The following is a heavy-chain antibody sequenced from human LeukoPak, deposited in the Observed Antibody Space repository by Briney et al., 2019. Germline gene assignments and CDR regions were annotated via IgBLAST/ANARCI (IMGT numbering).Heavy chain of an antibody. CDR3: ARDLMEHRAAFDI. J-gene: IGHJ3*02. Sequence: ASVKVSCKASGYTFTGYYMHWVRQAPGQGLEWMGWINPNSGGTNYAQKFQGRVTMTRDTSISTAYMELSRLRSDDTAVYYCARDLMEHRAAFDIWGQGTMVTVSS. CDR2: INPNSGGT. D-gene: IGHD1-14*01. CDR1: GYTFTGYY. V-gene: IGHV1-2*02.